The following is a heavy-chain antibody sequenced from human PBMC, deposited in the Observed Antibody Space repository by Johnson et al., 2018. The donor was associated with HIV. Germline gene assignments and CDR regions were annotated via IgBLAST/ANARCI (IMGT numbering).Heavy chain of an antibody. CDR1: GLSFSNFG. CDR2: IYSGGST. CDR3: ARGTGTDDAFDI. Sequence: QVQLVESGGGVVQPGTSLTLSCVGSGLSFSNFGIHWVRQAPGKGLEWVSVIYSGGSTYYADSVKGRFTISRDNSKNTLYLQMNSLRAEDTAVYYCARGTGTDDAFDIWGQGTMVTVSS. V-gene: IGHV3-NL1*01. J-gene: IGHJ3*02. D-gene: IGHD1-1*01.